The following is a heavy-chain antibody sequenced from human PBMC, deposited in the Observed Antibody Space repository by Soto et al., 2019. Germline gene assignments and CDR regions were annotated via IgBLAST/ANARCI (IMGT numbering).Heavy chain of an antibody. CDR1: GYTFTSYD. D-gene: IGHD2-15*01. CDR3: ARGGDIVVVVAGWGNWFDP. J-gene: IGHJ5*02. V-gene: IGHV1-8*01. Sequence: ASVKVSCKASGYTFTSYDINWVRQATGQGLEWMGWMNPNSGNTGYAQKFQGRVTMTRNTSISTAYMELSSLRSEDTAVYYCARGGDIVVVVAGWGNWFDPWGQGTLVTVSS. CDR2: MNPNSGNT.